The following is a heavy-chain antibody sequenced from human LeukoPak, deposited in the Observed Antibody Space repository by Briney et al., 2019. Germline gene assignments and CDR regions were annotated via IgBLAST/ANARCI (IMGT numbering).Heavy chain of an antibody. CDR3: ARDETGYYGMDV. D-gene: IGHD1-14*01. V-gene: IGHV1-46*01. J-gene: IGHJ6*02. Sequence: ASVKVSCKASGYTFTSYYMHWVRQAPGQGLEWMGIINPSGGSTSYAQKFQGRVTMTRDTSTSTVYMELSSPRSEDTAVYYCARDETGYYGMDVWGQGTTVTVSS. CDR1: GYTFTSYY. CDR2: INPSGGST.